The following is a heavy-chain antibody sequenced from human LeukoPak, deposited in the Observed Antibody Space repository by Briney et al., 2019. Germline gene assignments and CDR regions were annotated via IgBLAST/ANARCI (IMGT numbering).Heavy chain of an antibody. CDR3: ARGGGIVVVPAAIVDAFDI. CDR2: IYYSGST. D-gene: IGHD2-2*01. Sequence: SETLSLTCTVSGDSISSYYWTWIRQPPGKGLEWIGYIYYSGSTNYNPSLKSRVTISVDTSKNQFSLKLSSVTAADTAVYYCARGGGIVVVPAAIVDAFDIWGQGTMVTVSS. V-gene: IGHV4-59*01. CDR1: GDSISSYY. J-gene: IGHJ3*02.